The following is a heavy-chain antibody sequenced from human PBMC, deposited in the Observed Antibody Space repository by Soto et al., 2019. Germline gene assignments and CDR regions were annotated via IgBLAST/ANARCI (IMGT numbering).Heavy chain of an antibody. D-gene: IGHD1-26*01. CDR1: GFTFSSYG. V-gene: IGHV3-30*18. J-gene: IGHJ6*02. Sequence: PGGSLRLSCAASGFTFSSYGMHWVRQAPGKGLEWVAVISYDGSNKYYADSVKGRFTISRDNSKNTLYLQMNSLRAEDTAVYYCAKQEWELRMLWDGMDVWGQGTTVTVSS. CDR2: ISYDGSNK. CDR3: AKQEWELRMLWDGMDV.